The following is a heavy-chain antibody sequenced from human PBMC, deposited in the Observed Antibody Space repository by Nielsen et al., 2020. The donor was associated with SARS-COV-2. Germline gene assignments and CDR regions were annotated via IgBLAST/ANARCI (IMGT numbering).Heavy chain of an antibody. Sequence: WIRQPPGKGLEWVSYISSSGGVRYYADSVRGRFTISRDDAKNSLYLQMDSLRDEDTAVYYCARDSQSGDYFDYWGQGTLVTVSS. J-gene: IGHJ4*02. CDR2: ISSSGGVR. V-gene: IGHV3-48*02. D-gene: IGHD1-26*01. CDR3: ARDSQSGDYFDY.